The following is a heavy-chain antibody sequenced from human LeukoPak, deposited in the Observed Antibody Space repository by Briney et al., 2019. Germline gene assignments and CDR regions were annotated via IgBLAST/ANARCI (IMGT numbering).Heavy chain of an antibody. CDR1: GFSFNDFY. Sequence: GGSLRLSCSASGFSFNDFYMSWFRLSPEKGLEWLAYITSSGTTTEYADSVKGRFTISRVNAKNSLYLQMDSLRPEDTASYYCARDPDYGDPYWGQGTAVTVSS. V-gene: IGHV3-11*01. CDR3: ARDPDYGDPY. D-gene: IGHD4/OR15-4a*01. J-gene: IGHJ4*02. CDR2: ITSSGTTT.